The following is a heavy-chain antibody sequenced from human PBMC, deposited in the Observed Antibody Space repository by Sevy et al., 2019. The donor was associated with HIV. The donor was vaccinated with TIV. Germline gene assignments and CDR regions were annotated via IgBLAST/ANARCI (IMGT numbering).Heavy chain of an antibody. CDR3: AREGCAKPHDY. Sequence: GGSLRLSCAASGFTFSKYSMSWVRQPPGKGLEWVSTLSFGCGEINYADSVKGRFTISRDNSRSSVYLQMNNLRPEDTAVYYCAREGCAKPHDYWGQGTLVTVSS. J-gene: IGHJ4*02. V-gene: IGHV3-23*01. D-gene: IGHD2-2*02. CDR1: GFTFSKYS. CDR2: LSFGCGEI.